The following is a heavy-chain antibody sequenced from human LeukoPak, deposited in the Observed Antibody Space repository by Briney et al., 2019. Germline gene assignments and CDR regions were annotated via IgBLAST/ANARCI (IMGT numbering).Heavy chain of an antibody. D-gene: IGHD6-19*01. CDR3: ASSGPRD. V-gene: IGHV3-30-3*01. CDR1: GFTFSSYA. Sequence: PGGSLRLSCAASGFTFSSYAKHWVRQAPGKGLEWVAVISYDGSNKYYADSVKGRFTISRDNSKNSLHLQMDSLRAEDTALYYFASSGPRDWGQGTLVIVSS. CDR2: ISYDGSNK. J-gene: IGHJ1*01.